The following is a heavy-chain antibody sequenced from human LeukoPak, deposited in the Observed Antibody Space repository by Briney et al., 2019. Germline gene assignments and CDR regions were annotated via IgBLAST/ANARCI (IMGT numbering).Heavy chain of an antibody. CDR1: GYTFTSYD. D-gene: IGHD3-9*01. Sequence: GASVKVSCKASGYTFTSYDINWVRQATGQGLEWMGWMNPNSGNTGYAQKFQGRVTITRDTSATTVYMELSSLRSEDTAVYYCARVTGTYCDYWGQGTPVTVSS. CDR3: ARVTGTYCDY. CDR2: MNPNSGNT. V-gene: IGHV1-8*03. J-gene: IGHJ4*02.